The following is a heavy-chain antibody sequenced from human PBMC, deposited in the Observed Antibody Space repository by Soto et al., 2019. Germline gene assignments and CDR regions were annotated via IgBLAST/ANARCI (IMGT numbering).Heavy chain of an antibody. Sequence: QVQLVQSGPEVKKPGSSVKVSCKASGGTFSSYVFSWVRQAPGQGLEWMGGIIPMFGTANHAQKFQGRVTLIADESTSTAYMELSSLRSEDTAVYYCARGSRDCSGGTCFPLPTAEYFRHWGQGTLVTVSS. CDR3: ARGSRDCSGGTCFPLPTAEYFRH. D-gene: IGHD2-15*01. CDR2: IIPMFGTA. V-gene: IGHV1-69*01. CDR1: GGTFSSYV. J-gene: IGHJ1*01.